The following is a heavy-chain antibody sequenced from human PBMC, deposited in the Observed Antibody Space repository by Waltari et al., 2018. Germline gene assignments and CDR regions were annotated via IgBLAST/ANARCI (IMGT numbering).Heavy chain of an antibody. CDR3: AKEKATMIVVVTLDAFDI. D-gene: IGHD3-22*01. CDR2: MSGSGSST. J-gene: IGHJ3*02. Sequence: EVQLLESGGGLVQPGGSLRLSCAASGFTFSSYAMRWVLQARGRGRGWVSAMSGSGSSTYYAAAVKGRFTISRDHSKNTLYLQMISLRAEDTAVYDCAKEKATMIVVVTLDAFDIWGQGTMVTVSS. V-gene: IGHV3-23*01. CDR1: GFTFSSYA.